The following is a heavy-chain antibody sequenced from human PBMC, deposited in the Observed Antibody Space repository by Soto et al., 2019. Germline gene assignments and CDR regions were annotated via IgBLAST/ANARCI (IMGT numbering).Heavy chain of an antibody. J-gene: IGHJ4*02. V-gene: IGHV2-5*02. CDR1: GFSLSSSGVG. CDR3: VHLLTGGGFDS. D-gene: IGHD3-16*01. CDR2: IYWDDDK. Sequence: QITLKESGPSLVKPTETLTLTCTFSGFSLSSSGVGVAWIRQPPGKPLEWLALIYWDDDKYTSPSLKSRLTITKDTSKNQVVLLMTNMEPVDTATYFCVHLLTGGGFDSWGQGTLVTVSS.